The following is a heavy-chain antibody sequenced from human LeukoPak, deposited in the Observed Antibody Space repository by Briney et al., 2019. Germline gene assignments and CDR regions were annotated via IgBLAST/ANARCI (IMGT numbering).Heavy chain of an antibody. CDR2: IKSKTDGGTT. D-gene: IGHD2-2*01. V-gene: IGHV3-15*01. CDR3: TTIVVVPAAIRDY. J-gene: IGHJ4*02. Sequence: GGSLXLSCAASGFTFSNAWMSWVRQAPGKGLEWVGRIKSKTDGGTTDYAAPVKGRFTISRDDSKNTLYLQMNSLKTEDTAVYYCTTIVVVPAAIRDYWGQGTLVTVSS. CDR1: GFTFSNAW.